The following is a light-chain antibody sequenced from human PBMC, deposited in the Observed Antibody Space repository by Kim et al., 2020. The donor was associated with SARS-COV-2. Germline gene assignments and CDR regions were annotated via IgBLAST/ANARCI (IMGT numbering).Light chain of an antibody. CDR3: HGWDSTITV. V-gene: IGLV3-1*01. Sequence: SYELTQPPSVSVSPGQTASITCSGDRLGDKYVCWYQQKAGQSPVVVIYQDSERPSGIPERFSGSNSGNTATLTISGTQAMDEADYFCHGWDSTITVFGGG. CDR1: RLGDKY. J-gene: IGLJ2*01. CDR2: QDS.